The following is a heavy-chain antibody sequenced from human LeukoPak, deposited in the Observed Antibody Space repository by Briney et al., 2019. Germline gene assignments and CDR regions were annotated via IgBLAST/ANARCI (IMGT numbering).Heavy chain of an antibody. Sequence: PGGSLRLSCAASGFTFSSYWMSWVRQAPGKGLEWVANIKQDGSEKYYVDSVKGRFTISRDNAKNSLCLQMNSLRAEDTAVYYCARDGYDFWSGYLSHNWFDPWGQGTLVTVSS. CDR2: IKQDGSEK. D-gene: IGHD3-3*01. CDR1: GFTFSSYW. J-gene: IGHJ5*02. V-gene: IGHV3-7*01. CDR3: ARDGYDFWSGYLSHNWFDP.